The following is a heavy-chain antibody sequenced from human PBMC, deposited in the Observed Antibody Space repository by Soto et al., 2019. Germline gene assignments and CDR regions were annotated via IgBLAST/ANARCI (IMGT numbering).Heavy chain of an antibody. CDR3: ARRRYCGYDCYHKHYYGMDV. CDR1: GDTFSSYT. V-gene: IGHV1-69*08. Sequence: QVQLVQSGAEVKKPGSSVKVSCRASGDTFSSYTVNWVRQAPGRGLEWLGRIIPVLGTTDYAQKFKGRVTINADKSTNIVYMELSSLRYEDRAVYYCARRRYCGYDCYHKHYYGMDVWGQGPTVTVAS. CDR2: IIPVLGTT. J-gene: IGHJ6*02. D-gene: IGHD2-21*02.